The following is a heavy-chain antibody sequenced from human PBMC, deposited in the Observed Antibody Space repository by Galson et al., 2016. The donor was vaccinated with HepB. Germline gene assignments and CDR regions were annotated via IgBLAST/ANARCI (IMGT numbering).Heavy chain of an antibody. V-gene: IGHV1-69*13. J-gene: IGHJ3*02. D-gene: IGHD4-23*01. Sequence: SVKVSCKASGGTFSSYAISWVRQAPGQGLEWMGGTIPLFDSAIYARRFQGRVTITADESTSIAYLDLSSLRSEDTAVYYCARDGFNGGFDIWGQGTMVTVSS. CDR3: ARDGFNGGFDI. CDR1: GGTFSSYA. CDR2: TIPLFDSA.